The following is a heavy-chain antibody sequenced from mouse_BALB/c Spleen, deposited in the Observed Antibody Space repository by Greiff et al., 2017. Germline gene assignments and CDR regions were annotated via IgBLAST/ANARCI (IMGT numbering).Heavy chain of an antibody. D-gene: IGHD1-2*01. J-gene: IGHJ2*01. CDR3: AGMNSLLRLRDFDY. Sequence: FPGNKLEYIGNTFYSGITYYNPSLESRTYITRDTSKNQFSLKLSSVTTEDTATYYCAGMNSLLRLRDFDYWGQGTTLTVSS. V-gene: IGHV3-3*02. CDR2: TFYSGIT.